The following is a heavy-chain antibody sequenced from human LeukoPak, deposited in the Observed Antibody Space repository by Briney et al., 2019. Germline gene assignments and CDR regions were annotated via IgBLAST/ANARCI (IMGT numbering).Heavy chain of an antibody. D-gene: IGHD6-13*01. J-gene: IGHJ4*02. CDR3: ARDHSSSWYGSWLY. CDR1: GFSFSTYW. Sequence: GGSLRLSCAAPGFSFSTYWVSWVRQAPGKGLEWVANIKQDGSEKYYVDSVKGRFTISRDNAKNSLYLQMNSLRAEDTAVYYCARDHSSSWYGSWLYWGQGTLVTVSS. V-gene: IGHV3-7*04. CDR2: IKQDGSEK.